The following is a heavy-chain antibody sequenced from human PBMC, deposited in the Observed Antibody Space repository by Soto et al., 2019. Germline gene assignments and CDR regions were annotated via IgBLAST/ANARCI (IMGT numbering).Heavy chain of an antibody. D-gene: IGHD3-3*01. Sequence: SETLSLTCAVYGGSFSGYYWSWIRQPPGKGLEWIGEINHSGSTNYNPSLKSRVTISVDTSKNQFSLKLSSVTAADTAVYYCARGPKFFGVVIYTSPFDYWGQGTLVTVS. V-gene: IGHV4-34*01. CDR1: GGSFSGYY. CDR2: INHSGST. J-gene: IGHJ4*02. CDR3: ARGPKFFGVVIYTSPFDY.